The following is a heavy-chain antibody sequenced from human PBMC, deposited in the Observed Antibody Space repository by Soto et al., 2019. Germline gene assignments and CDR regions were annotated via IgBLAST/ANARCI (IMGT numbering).Heavy chain of an antibody. V-gene: IGHV3-11*01. CDR2: ISGRSDVI. CDR1: GFSLSDYY. CDR3: ARERAPDIRFDS. D-gene: IGHD5-12*01. J-gene: IGHJ5*01. Sequence: QVHLAESGGGLVKPGGSLRLSCVASGFSLSDYYMSWIRQAPGKGLEWVSYISGRSDVIHYADSVKGRFTVSRDNARHSVFLQMDSLRAEDSATYYCARERAPDIRFDSWGQGTLVTVSS.